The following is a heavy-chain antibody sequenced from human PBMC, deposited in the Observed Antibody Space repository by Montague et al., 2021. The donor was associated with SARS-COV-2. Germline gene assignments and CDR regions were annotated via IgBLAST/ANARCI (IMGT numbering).Heavy chain of an antibody. CDR3: AHRLPAVAAFDY. V-gene: IGHV2-5*02. J-gene: IGHJ4*02. CDR2: IYWDDDK. D-gene: IGHD6-6*01. CDR1: GFSLGTRTVG. Sequence: PALVKPTQTLTLTCTFSGFSLGTRTVGVGWIRQPPGKALEWLALIYWDDDKRYSPSLKSRLTITKVTSKNQVVLTMTNMDPVDTATYYCAHRLPAVAAFDYWGQGTLVTVSS.